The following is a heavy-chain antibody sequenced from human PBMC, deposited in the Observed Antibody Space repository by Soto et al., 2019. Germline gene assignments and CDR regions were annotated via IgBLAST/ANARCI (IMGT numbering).Heavy chain of an antibody. J-gene: IGHJ5*02. V-gene: IGHV3-21*01. Sequence: GGSLRLSCAASGFTFSSYSMNWVRQAPGKGLEWVSSISSSSSYIYYADSVKGRFTISRDNAKNSLYLQMNSLGAEDTAVYYCAREMYSDIVVVPAATKHGGLDPWGQGTLVTVSS. CDR1: GFTFSSYS. CDR3: AREMYSDIVVVPAATKHGGLDP. CDR2: ISSSSSYI. D-gene: IGHD2-2*01.